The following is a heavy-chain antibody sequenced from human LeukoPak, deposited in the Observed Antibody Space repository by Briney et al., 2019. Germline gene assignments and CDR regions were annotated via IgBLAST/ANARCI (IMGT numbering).Heavy chain of an antibody. J-gene: IGHJ4*02. D-gene: IGHD3-10*01. CDR3: ASSLLGFVRYFDY. CDR1: GFTFSSYA. Sequence: GSLRLSCAASGFTFSSYAMSWVRQPPGKGLEWIGEINHSGSTNYNPSLKSRVTISVDTSKNQFSLKLSSVTAADTAVYYCASSLLGFVRYFDYWGQGTLVTVSS. V-gene: IGHV4-34*01. CDR2: INHSGST.